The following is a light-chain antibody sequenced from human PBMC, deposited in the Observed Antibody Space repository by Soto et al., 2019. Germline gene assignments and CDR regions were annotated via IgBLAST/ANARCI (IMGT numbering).Light chain of an antibody. CDR3: SSYTSRSIYV. CDR2: EVS. CDR1: NSDVGGYNY. Sequence: QSALTQPASVSESPGQSITISCTGTNSDVGGYNYVSWYQQHPGKAPKLMIFEVSRRPSGVSNRFSGSKSGNTASLTISGLQTEDEADYYCSSYTSRSIYVFGTGTKVNVL. V-gene: IGLV2-14*01. J-gene: IGLJ1*01.